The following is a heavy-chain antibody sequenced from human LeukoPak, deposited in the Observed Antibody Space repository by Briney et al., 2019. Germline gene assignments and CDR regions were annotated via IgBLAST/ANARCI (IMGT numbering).Heavy chain of an antibody. D-gene: IGHD3-3*01. CDR2: IYYSGST. V-gene: IGHV4-59*01. CDR3: ARGPSIGDFWSGYYDTPFAFDI. J-gene: IGHJ3*02. CDR1: GFTFSSYS. Sequence: GSLRLSCAASGFTFSSYSMNWVRQAPGKGLEWIGYIYYSGSTNYNPSLKSRVTISVDTSKNQFSLKLSSVTAADTAVYYCARGPSIGDFWSGYYDTPFAFDIWGQGTMVTVSS.